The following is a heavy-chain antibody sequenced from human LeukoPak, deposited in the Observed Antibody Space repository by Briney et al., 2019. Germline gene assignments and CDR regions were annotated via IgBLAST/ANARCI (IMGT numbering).Heavy chain of an antibody. D-gene: IGHD6-13*01. J-gene: IGHJ3*02. CDR2: ISWNSGSI. V-gene: IGHV3-9*01. Sequence: QSGMSLRLSCAASGFTFDDYAMHWVRQAPGKGLEWVSGISWNSGSIGYADSVKGRFTISRDNAKNSLYLQMNSLRAEDTALYYCAKDIETAAGLDDAFDIWGQGTMVTVSS. CDR1: GFTFDDYA. CDR3: AKDIETAAGLDDAFDI.